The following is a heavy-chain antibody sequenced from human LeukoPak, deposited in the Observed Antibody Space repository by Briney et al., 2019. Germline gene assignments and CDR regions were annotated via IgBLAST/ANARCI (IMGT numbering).Heavy chain of an antibody. CDR2: INHSGST. Sequence: SETLSLTCAVYGGSFSSYYWSWIRQPPGKGLEWIGEINHSGSTNYNPSLKSRVTISVDTSKNQFSLKLSSVTAADTAVYYCARGGWFFDYWGQGTLVTVSS. CDR3: ARGGWFFDY. J-gene: IGHJ4*02. CDR1: GGSFSSYY. D-gene: IGHD6-19*01. V-gene: IGHV4-34*01.